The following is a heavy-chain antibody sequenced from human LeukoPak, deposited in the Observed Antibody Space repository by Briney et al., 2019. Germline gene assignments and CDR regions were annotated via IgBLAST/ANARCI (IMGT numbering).Heavy chain of an antibody. CDR1: GFTVSSNY. V-gene: IGHV3-53*01. CDR3: ARGPGIAVAGMDY. CDR2: IYSGGGT. Sequence: PGGSLRLSCAASGFTVSSNYMSWVRQAPGKGLEWVSVIYSGGGTFYADSVKGRFTISRDNSKNTLYLQMNNLRAEDTAVYYCARGPGIAVAGMDYWGQGILVTVSS. D-gene: IGHD6-19*01. J-gene: IGHJ4*02.